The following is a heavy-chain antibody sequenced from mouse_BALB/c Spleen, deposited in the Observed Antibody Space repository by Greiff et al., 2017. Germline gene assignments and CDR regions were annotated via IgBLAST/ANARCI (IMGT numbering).Heavy chain of an antibody. V-gene: IGHV5-4*02. J-gene: IGHJ4*01. Sequence: EVKLVESGGGLVKPGGSLKLSCAASGFTFSDYYMYWVRQTPEKRLEWVATISDGGSYTYYPDSVKGRFTISRDNAKNNLYLQMSSLKSEDTAMYYCARSSAMGYWGQGTSVTVSS. CDR1: GFTFSDYY. CDR2: ISDGGSYT. CDR3: ARSSAMGY.